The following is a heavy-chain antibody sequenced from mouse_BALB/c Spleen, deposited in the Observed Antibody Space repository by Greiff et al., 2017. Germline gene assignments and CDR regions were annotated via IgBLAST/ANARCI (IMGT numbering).Heavy chain of an antibody. CDR3: ARGERYDDVAY. D-gene: IGHD2-14*01. V-gene: IGHV5-4*02. CDR1: GFTFSSYA. CDR2: ISDGGSYT. Sequence: EVQLQESGGGLVKPGGSLKLSCAASGFTFSSYAMYWVRQTPEKRLEWVATISDGGSYTYYPDSVKGRFTISRDNAKNNLYLQMSSLKSEDTAMYYCARGERYDDVAYWGQGTLVTVSA. J-gene: IGHJ3*01.